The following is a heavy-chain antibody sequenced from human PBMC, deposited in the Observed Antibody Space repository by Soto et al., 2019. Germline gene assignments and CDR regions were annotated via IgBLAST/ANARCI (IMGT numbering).Heavy chain of an antibody. Sequence: AAVKVSCKAAGGTFSSYAISWVRQAPGQGLEWRGRIIPIFGTANYAQKFQGRVKITADESTSTAYMELSSLRSEDTAVYYCARNKKGARGAFDIWGQGTMVT. CDR2: IIPIFGTA. CDR3: ARNKKGARGAFDI. V-gene: IGHV1-69*13. CDR1: GGTFSSYA. J-gene: IGHJ3*02. D-gene: IGHD3-10*01.